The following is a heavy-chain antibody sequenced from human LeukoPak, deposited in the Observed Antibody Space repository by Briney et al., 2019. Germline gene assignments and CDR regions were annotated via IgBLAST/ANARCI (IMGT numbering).Heavy chain of an antibody. CDR1: GFTFSSYS. CDR3: ARALADTPIDY. J-gene: IGHJ4*02. V-gene: IGHV3-21*01. CDR2: ISSSSSYI. Sequence: GGSLRLSCAASGFTFSSYSMNWVRQAPGKGLEWVSSISSSSSYIYYADSVKGRFTISRDNAKNSLYLQMNSLRAEDTAVYYCARALADTPIDYWGQGTLVTVSS. D-gene: IGHD5-18*01.